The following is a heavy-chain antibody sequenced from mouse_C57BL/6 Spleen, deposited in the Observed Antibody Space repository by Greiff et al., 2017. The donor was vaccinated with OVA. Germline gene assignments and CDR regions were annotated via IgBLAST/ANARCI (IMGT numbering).Heavy chain of an antibody. CDR1: GYTFTSYW. J-gene: IGHJ3*01. V-gene: IGHV1-52*01. CDR3: AVIYYDSY. D-gene: IGHD2-4*01. CDR2: IDPSDSET. Sequence: QVHVKQPGAELVRPGSSVKLSCKASGYTFTSYWMHWVKQRPIQGLEWIGNIDPSDSETHYNQKFKDKATLTVDKSSSTAYMQLSSLTSEDSAVYYCAVIYYDSYWGQGTLVTVSA.